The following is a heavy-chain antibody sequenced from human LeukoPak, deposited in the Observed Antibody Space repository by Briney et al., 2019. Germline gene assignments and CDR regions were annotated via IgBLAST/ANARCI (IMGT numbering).Heavy chain of an antibody. V-gene: IGHV3-20*04. CDR3: ARGGQLWPPDALDY. CDR2: INWNGGGT. CDR1: GFTFDDCG. Sequence: GGSLRLSCAASGFTFDDCGMSWVRQAPGKGLEWVSGINWNGGGTGYADSVKGRFTISRDNAKNSLYLQMNSLRAEDTALYYCARGGQLWPPDALDYWGQGTLVTVSS. D-gene: IGHD5-18*01. J-gene: IGHJ4*02.